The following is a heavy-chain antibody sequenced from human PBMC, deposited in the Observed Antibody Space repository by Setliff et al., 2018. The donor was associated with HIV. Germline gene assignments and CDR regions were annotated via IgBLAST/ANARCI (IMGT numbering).Heavy chain of an antibody. J-gene: IGHJ5*02. D-gene: IGHD2-21*01. Sequence: GGSLRLSCAVSGFSFGNFWMYWVRQAPGKGLEWVGNINQDGNKKYYVASVKGRFTTSRDNAKNLLYLQMNSLRAEDTAVYYCARGLERTNTLFGVVSIWLDPWGQGTLVTVSS. V-gene: IGHV3-7*03. CDR2: INQDGNKK. CDR1: GFSFGNFW. CDR3: ARGLERTNTLFGVVSIWLDP.